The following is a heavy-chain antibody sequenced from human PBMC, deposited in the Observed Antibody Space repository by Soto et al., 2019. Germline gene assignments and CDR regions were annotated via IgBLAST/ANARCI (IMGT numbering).Heavy chain of an antibody. J-gene: IGHJ4*02. V-gene: IGHV1-3*05. Sequence: QVQLVQSGAEEKKPGASVKVSCKASGYTFTSYAMHWVRQAPGQRLEWMGWINAGNGNTKYSQKFQGRVTITRDKSANTAYMELSSLRSEDTAVYYCARSIVVVTALDYWGQGTLVTVSS. D-gene: IGHD2-21*02. CDR1: GYTFTSYA. CDR3: ARSIVVVTALDY. CDR2: INAGNGNT.